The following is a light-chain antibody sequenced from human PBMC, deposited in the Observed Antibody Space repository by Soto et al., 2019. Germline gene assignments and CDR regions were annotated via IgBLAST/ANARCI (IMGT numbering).Light chain of an antibody. Sequence: DIQMTQSPSSLSASVGDRVTITCRASQGISNYLAWYQQKPGKVPKLLIYAASTLQLGVPSRFCGSGSGTDFTLTISSLQPEDVATYYCQKDNSAPPCTFGPGTKVDI. V-gene: IGKV1-27*01. J-gene: IGKJ3*01. CDR3: QKDNSAPPCT. CDR1: QGISNY. CDR2: AAS.